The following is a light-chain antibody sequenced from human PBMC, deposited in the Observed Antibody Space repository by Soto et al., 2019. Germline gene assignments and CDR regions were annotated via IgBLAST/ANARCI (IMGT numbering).Light chain of an antibody. CDR3: SSYTSSSTRV. CDR2: DVS. V-gene: IGLV2-14*01. CDR1: SSDVGGYNY. J-gene: IGLJ1*01. Sequence: QSVLTQPASVSGSPGQSITISCTGTSSDVGGYNYVSWYQQHPGKDPKLMIYDVSNRPSGVSNRFSGSKSGNTACLTISGLQAEDEADNYCSSYTSSSTRVFGTGTKLTVL.